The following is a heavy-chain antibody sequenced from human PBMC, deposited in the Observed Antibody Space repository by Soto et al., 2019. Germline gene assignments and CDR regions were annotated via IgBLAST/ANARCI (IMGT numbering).Heavy chain of an antibody. J-gene: IGHJ6*02. CDR3: ARVRSCLSSSCRYYSMDV. V-gene: IGHV1-69*01. CDR2: VIPIFGTP. CDR1: GGDFKNFI. D-gene: IGHD2-2*01. Sequence: VQLLQSGAEVRKPGSSVKVSCKASGGDFKNFIIAWVRHAPGHGIEWLGGVIPIFGTPNFVQKFQDRVTITADEATSTTSMELSSLRSADTAVYYCARVRSCLSSSCRYYSMDVWGQGTTGIVS.